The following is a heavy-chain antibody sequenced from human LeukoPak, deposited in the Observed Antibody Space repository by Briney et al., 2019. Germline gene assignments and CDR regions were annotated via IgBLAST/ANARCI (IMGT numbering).Heavy chain of an antibody. V-gene: IGHV3-11*06. CDR1: GFSFSNFY. CDR2: ISSSSTYT. D-gene: IGHD3-22*01. Sequence: GGSLRLSCAASGFSFSNFYMSWIRQAPGKGLEWVSYISSSSTYTNSADSVRGRFTISRDNAKNSLYPQMNSLRGEDTAVYYCARESDSSGYYDYWGQGTLVTVSS. CDR3: ARESDSSGYYDY. J-gene: IGHJ4*02.